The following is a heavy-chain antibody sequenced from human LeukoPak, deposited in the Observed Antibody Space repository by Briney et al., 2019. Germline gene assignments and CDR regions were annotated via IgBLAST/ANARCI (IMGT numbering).Heavy chain of an antibody. J-gene: IGHJ5*02. V-gene: IGHV5-51*01. CDR1: GYSFTSYW. Sequence: GESLKISCKGSGYSFTSYWIGWVRQMPGKGLEWMGIIYPGDSDTRYSPSFQGQVTISADKSISTAYLQWSSLKASDTAMYYCARGETADGTPPFPNWFDPWGQGTLVTVSS. CDR2: IYPGDSDT. D-gene: IGHD6-13*01. CDR3: ARGETADGTPPFPNWFDP.